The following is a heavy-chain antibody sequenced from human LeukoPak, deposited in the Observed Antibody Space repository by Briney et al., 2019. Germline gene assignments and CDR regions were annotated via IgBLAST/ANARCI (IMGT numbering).Heavy chain of an antibody. Sequence: GGSLRLSCAASGFTFSSYWMSWVRQAPGKGLEWVANIKYDGSEKYYVDSVKGRFTISRDNAKNSLHLQMNSLRAEDTAVYYCARKLWFGEPGDYWGQGTLVTVSS. CDR2: IKYDGSEK. J-gene: IGHJ4*02. CDR3: ARKLWFGEPGDY. D-gene: IGHD3-10*01. V-gene: IGHV3-7*01. CDR1: GFTFSSYW.